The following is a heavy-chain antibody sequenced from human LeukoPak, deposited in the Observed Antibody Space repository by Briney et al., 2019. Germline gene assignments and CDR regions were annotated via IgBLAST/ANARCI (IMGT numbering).Heavy chain of an antibody. J-gene: IGHJ4*02. CDR2: ITATSLHI. D-gene: IGHD1-26*01. CDR3: AKDQVSWELLGGFDY. CDR1: GATFSGYS. V-gene: IGHV3-21*04. Sequence: GGSLRLSCAASGATFSGYSMNWVRQAPGKGLEWVSAITATSLHIYYADSVKGRFTISRDNSKNTLYLQMNSLRAEDTAVYYCAKDQVSWELLGGFDYWGQGTLVTVSS.